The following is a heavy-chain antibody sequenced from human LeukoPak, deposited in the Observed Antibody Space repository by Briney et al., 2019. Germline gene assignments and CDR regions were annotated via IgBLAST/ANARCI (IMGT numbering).Heavy chain of an antibody. CDR3: ARLRSTYWYFDL. V-gene: IGHV4-38-2*02. Sequence: KPSETLSLTCSVSGYSISSGYYWGWIRQPPGRGLEWIGSIYYTGGTLYNPSLKSRVSMSVDTSTNQFSLKLTSVTAADTAVYYCARLRSTYWYFDLWGRGTLVTVSS. J-gene: IGHJ2*01. D-gene: IGHD4-17*01. CDR2: IYYTGGT. CDR1: GYSISSGYY.